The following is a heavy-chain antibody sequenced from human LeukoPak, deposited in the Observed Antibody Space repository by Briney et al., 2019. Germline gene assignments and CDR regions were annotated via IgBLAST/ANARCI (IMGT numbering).Heavy chain of an antibody. V-gene: IGHV4-59*01. CDR2: IYYSGST. J-gene: IGHJ4*02. D-gene: IGHD3-10*01. CDR3: AGAPYYYGSGVNGY. Sequence: PSETLSLTCTVSGGSISSYYWSWIRRPPGKGLEWIGYIYYSGSTNYNPSLKSRVTISVDTSKNQFSLKLSSVTAADPAVYYCAGAPYYYGSGVNGYWGQGTLVTVSS. CDR1: GGSISSYY.